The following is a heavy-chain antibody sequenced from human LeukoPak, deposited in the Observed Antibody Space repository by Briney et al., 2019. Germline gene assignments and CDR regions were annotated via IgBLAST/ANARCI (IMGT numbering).Heavy chain of an antibody. D-gene: IGHD6-13*01. CDR3: ARLYSSSVNF. J-gene: IGHJ4*02. CDR2: IKQDGSEK. Sequence: GGSLRFSCAASGFTFSNYWMSWVRQAPGKGLEWVASIKQDGSEKHYVDSVKGRFTISRDNAKNSLYLQMNSPRADDTAVYYCARLYSSSVNFWGQGTMVTVSS. CDR1: GFTFSNYW. V-gene: IGHV3-7*01.